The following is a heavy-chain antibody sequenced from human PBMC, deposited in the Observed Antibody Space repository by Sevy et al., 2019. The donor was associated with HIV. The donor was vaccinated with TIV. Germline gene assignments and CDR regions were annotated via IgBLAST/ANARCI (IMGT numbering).Heavy chain of an antibody. J-gene: IGHJ4*02. Sequence: ASVKVSCKVSGYTLTQFSMHWVRQAPGKGLEWMTTFDPEDGDPEDGKTIYALKFLGRVTMTEDTSTNTAYMELSSPRSDDTAVYYCATTKDYYDSSGYPFDYWGQGTLVTVSS. CDR3: ATTKDYYDSSGYPFDY. V-gene: IGHV1-24*01. D-gene: IGHD3-22*01. CDR2: FDPEDGDPEDGKT. CDR1: GYTLTQFS.